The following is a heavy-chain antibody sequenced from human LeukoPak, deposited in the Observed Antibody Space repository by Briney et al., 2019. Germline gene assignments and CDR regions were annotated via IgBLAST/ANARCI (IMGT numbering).Heavy chain of an antibody. CDR3: AREIRVVTAIGQGRPDFFDY. CDR2: LDTSSSYT. J-gene: IGHJ4*02. D-gene: IGHD2-21*02. Sequence: GGSLRLSCAAPGFTFSDYYMSWIRQAPVPGLHWVSYLDTSSSYTNYADSVKGRFTISRDNAKNSLYLQMNSLRAGDTAVYYCAREIRVVTAIGQGRPDFFDYWGQGTLVTVSS. CDR1: GFTFSDYY. V-gene: IGHV3-11*05.